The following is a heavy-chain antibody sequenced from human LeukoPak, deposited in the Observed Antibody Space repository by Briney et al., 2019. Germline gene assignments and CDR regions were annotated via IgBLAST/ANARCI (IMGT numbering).Heavy chain of an antibody. CDR3: ARDGNYGDYVFDY. J-gene: IGHJ4*02. D-gene: IGHD4-17*01. V-gene: IGHV1-69*13. CDR1: GGTFSSYA. Sequence: SVKVSCKASGGTFSSYAISWVRQAPGQGLEWMGGIIPIFGTANYAQKFQGRVTITADESTSTAYMELSSLRSEDTAVYYCARDGNYGDYVFDYWGQGTLVAVSS. CDR2: IIPIFGTA.